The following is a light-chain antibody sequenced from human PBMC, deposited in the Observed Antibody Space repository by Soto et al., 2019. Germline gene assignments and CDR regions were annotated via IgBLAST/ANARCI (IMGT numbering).Light chain of an antibody. J-gene: IGKJ3*01. Sequence: DIQMTQSPSSLSASVGDRVTITCRASQSISTNLNWYQQKPGKAPKLLIYAASSLQSGVPSRFSGSGSGADFTLTITSLQPEDFATYSCQQSYNTPPTFGPGTTVEIK. V-gene: IGKV1-39*01. CDR3: QQSYNTPPT. CDR2: AAS. CDR1: QSISTN.